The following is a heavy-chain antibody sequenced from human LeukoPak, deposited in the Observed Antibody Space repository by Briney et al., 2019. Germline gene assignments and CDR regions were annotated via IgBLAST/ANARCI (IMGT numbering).Heavy chain of an antibody. CDR1: GGTFSSYA. Sequence: SVKVSCKASGGTFSSYAISWVRQAPGQGLEWMGGIIPIFGTANYAQKFQGRVTITADESTSTAYMELSSLRSEDTAVYYCVRSPCFTSHWYTLFDYWGQGTLVTVSS. CDR2: IIPIFGTA. V-gene: IGHV1-69*13. D-gene: IGHD2-2*02. J-gene: IGHJ4*02. CDR3: VRSPCFTSHWYTLFDY.